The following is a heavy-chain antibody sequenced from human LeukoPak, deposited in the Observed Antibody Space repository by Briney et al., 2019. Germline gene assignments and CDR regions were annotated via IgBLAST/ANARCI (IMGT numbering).Heavy chain of an antibody. CDR2: INSDGSST. CDR3: AAVVGSGSYYDY. D-gene: IGHD1-26*01. Sequence: GGSLRLSCAASGFTFSSYWMHWVRQPPGKGLVWVSRINSDGSSTSYADSVKGRFTISRDNAKNTLFLQMNSLRAEDTAVYYCAAVVGSGSYYDYWGQGALVTVSS. V-gene: IGHV3-74*01. CDR1: GFTFSSYW. J-gene: IGHJ4*02.